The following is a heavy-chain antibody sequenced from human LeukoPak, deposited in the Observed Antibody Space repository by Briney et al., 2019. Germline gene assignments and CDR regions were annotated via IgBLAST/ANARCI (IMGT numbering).Heavy chain of an antibody. D-gene: IGHD2-15*01. Sequence: SETLSLTCTVSGGSINNTLFYWGWIRQPPGKGLEWIGTVYYDGINYSSPSLKSRVATSVDTSKNQFSLRLSSVTAADTAVYYCARDSGVVVAATLSYYYYGMDVWGQGTTVTVSS. CDR2: VYYDGIN. V-gene: IGHV4-39*07. CDR1: GGSINNTLFY. J-gene: IGHJ6*02. CDR3: ARDSGVVVAATLSYYYYGMDV.